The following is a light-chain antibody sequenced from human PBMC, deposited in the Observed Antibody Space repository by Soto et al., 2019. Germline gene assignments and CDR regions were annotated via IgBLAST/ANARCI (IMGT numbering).Light chain of an antibody. V-gene: IGLV2-14*01. CDR1: SSDVGGYNY. CDR3: TLYPATTTYV. CDR2: GVT. J-gene: IGLJ1*01. Sequence: QSVLTQPASVSGCPGQSGTISCTGTSSDVGGYNYVSWYQQLPGEAPKLIIYGVTDRPSGVSNRFSGSKSCNTASLTVSGLQVEDERDYYSTLYPATTTYVSGPGTKATV.